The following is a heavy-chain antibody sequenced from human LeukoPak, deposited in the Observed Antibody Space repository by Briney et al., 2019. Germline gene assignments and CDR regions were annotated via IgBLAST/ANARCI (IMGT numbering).Heavy chain of an antibody. CDR2: ISGNGDNT. CDR1: GFTFGSYS. D-gene: IGHD4-23*01. Sequence: PGGSLRLSCAASGFTFGSYSMSWVRQAPGKGLEWVSAISGNGDNTYYADSVKGRFTISRDNSKNTLYLQMNNLRAEDTAIYYCAKKSPYGGRDYWGQGTLVTVSS. J-gene: IGHJ4*02. CDR3: AKKSPYGGRDY. V-gene: IGHV3-23*01.